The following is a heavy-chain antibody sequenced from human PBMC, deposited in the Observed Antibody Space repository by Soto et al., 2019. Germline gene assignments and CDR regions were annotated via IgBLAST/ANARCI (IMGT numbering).Heavy chain of an antibody. J-gene: IGHJ6*02. Sequence: GGSLRLSCAASGFTFSSYEMNWVRQAPGKGLEWVSYISSSGSTIYYADSVKGRFTISRDNAKNSLYLQMNSLRAEDTAVYYCAKQQHPGGMDVWGQGTTVTVSS. CDR1: GFTFSSYE. D-gene: IGHD6-13*01. V-gene: IGHV3-48*03. CDR3: AKQQHPGGMDV. CDR2: ISSSGSTI.